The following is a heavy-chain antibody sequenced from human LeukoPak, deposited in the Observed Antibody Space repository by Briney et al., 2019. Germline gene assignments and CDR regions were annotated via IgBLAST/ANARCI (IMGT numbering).Heavy chain of an antibody. J-gene: IGHJ4*02. CDR1: GGSFSGYY. CDR3: ARGRDIVVVPAAYFDY. V-gene: IGHV4-34*01. Sequence: SETLSLTCAVYGGSFSGYYWSWIRQPPGKGLEWIGEINHSGSTNYNPSLKSRVTISVDTSKNQFSPKLSSVTAADTAVYYCARGRDIVVVPAAYFDYWGQGTLVTVSS. D-gene: IGHD2-2*01. CDR2: INHSGST.